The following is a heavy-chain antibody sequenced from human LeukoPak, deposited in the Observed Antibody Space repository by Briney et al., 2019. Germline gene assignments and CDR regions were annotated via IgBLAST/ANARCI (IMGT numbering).Heavy chain of an antibody. V-gene: IGHV3-9*01. CDR2: ISWSSGSI. Sequence: SGGSLRLSCAASGFTFDDYGMHWVRQVPGKGLEWVSGISWSSGSIGYADSVKGRFTISRDNAKNSLYLQMNSLRAEDTALYYCAKDIRGYGFYWGQGTLVTVSS. J-gene: IGHJ4*02. CDR1: GFTFDDYG. CDR3: AKDIRGYGFY. D-gene: IGHD3-10*01.